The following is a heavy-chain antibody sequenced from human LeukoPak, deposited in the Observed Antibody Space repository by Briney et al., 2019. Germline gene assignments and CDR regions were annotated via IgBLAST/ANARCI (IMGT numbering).Heavy chain of an antibody. J-gene: IGHJ4*02. CDR2: ISYDGSNE. D-gene: IGHD2-21*01. CDR1: GFTFSTYG. V-gene: IGHV3-30*18. CDR3: AKDHCFHCGFDY. Sequence: PGRSLRLSCAASGFTFSTYGMHWVRQAPGKGLEWVAVISYDGSNEYYADSVKGRFSISRDNSKSTLSLQMNSLRAEDTAVYYCAKDHCFHCGFDYWGQGTLVTVSS.